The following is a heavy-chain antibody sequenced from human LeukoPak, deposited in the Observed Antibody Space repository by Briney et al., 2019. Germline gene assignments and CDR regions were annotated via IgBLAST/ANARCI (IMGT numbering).Heavy chain of an antibody. CDR1: GFTFDDYG. D-gene: IGHD6-6*01. J-gene: IGHJ4*02. CDR2: ISSSSSYI. CDR3: ARESIISSSYDY. V-gene: IGHV3-21*01. Sequence: PGGSLRLSCAASGFTFDDYGMSWVRQAPGKGLEWVSSISSSSSYIYYADSVKGRFTISRDNAKNSLYLQMNSLRAEDTAVYYCARESIISSSYDYWGQGTLVTVSS.